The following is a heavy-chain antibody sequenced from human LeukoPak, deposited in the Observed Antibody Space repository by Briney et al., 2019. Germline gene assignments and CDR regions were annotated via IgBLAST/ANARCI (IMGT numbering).Heavy chain of an antibody. CDR2: IYYSGST. Sequence: PSETLSLTCTVSGGSISSYYWSWNRQPPGKGLEWIGYIYYSGSTNYNPSLKSRVTISVDTSKNQFSLKLSSVTAADTAVYYCARGSGQFWPWGQGTLVTVSS. V-gene: IGHV4-59*01. D-gene: IGHD3-10*01. J-gene: IGHJ5*02. CDR3: ARGSGQFWP. CDR1: GGSISSYY.